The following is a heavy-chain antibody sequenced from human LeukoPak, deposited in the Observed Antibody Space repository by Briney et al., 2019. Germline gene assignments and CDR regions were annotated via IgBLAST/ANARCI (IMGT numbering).Heavy chain of an antibody. CDR2: IYYVGNT. J-gene: IGHJ4*02. CDR3: TREGYYGSGSSRFDY. D-gene: IGHD3-10*01. Sequence: SEILSLTCTVSGGSMSGYYWSWIRQPPGKGLEWIGYIYYVGNTNYNPSLKSRVTISVDTSKNQFSLKLSSVTAADTAVYYCTREGYYGSGSSRFDYWGQGTLVTVSS. CDR1: GGSMSGYY. V-gene: IGHV4-59*01.